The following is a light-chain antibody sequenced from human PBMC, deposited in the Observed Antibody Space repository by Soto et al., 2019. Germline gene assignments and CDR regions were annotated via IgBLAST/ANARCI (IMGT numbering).Light chain of an antibody. CDR1: SSDVGGYNY. CDR2: DVS. V-gene: IGLV2-14*01. J-gene: IGLJ1*01. Sequence: QSALTQPASVSGSPGQSITISCTGTSSDVGGYNYVSWYQQHPGKAPKLMIYDVSNRPSGVSNRVSGSKSGNTASLTISGLQAEDEDDYYCSSYTSSSTPLYVFGTGTKVTVL. CDR3: SSYTSSSTPLYV.